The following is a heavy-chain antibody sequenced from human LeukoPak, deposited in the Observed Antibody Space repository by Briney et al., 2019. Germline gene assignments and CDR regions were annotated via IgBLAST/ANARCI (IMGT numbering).Heavy chain of an antibody. CDR2: ISGSGGST. CDR3: ARDALVGYDSSGYGAY. CDR1: GFTFSSYA. V-gene: IGHV3-23*01. Sequence: GGSLRLSCAASGFTFSSYAMSWVRQAPGKGLEWVSAISGSGGSTYYADSVKGRFTISRDNAKNSLYLQMNSLRVEDTAVYYCARDALVGYDSSGYGAYWGQGTLVTVSS. D-gene: IGHD3-22*01. J-gene: IGHJ4*02.